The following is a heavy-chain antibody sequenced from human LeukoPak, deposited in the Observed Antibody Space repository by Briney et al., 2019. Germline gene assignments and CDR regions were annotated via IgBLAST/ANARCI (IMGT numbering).Heavy chain of an antibody. CDR2: ISDADGSIT. J-gene: IGHJ2*01. V-gene: IGHV3-74*01. D-gene: IGHD2-21*01. Sequence: GGSLRLSCAASGFTLSSYWLHWVRQAPGKGLVWVSRISDADGSITDYADSVKGRFTISRDNAKNTLYLQMNSLRADDTAIYYCARDLIPQYFDIWAVAPWSLSPQ. CDR1: GFTLSSYW. CDR3: ARDLIPQYFDI.